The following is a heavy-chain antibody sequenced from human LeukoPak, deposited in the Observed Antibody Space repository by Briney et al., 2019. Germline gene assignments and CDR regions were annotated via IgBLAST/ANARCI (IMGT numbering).Heavy chain of an antibody. CDR1: GYTFTSYY. D-gene: IGHD6-13*01. Sequence: ASVKVSCTASGYTFTSYYMHWVRQAPGQGLEWMGIINPSGGSTSYAQKFQGRVTMTRDTSTSTVYMELSSLRSEDTAVYYCAREGIAAGRAFDIWGQGTMVTVSS. V-gene: IGHV1-46*01. CDR3: AREGIAAGRAFDI. CDR2: INPSGGST. J-gene: IGHJ3*02.